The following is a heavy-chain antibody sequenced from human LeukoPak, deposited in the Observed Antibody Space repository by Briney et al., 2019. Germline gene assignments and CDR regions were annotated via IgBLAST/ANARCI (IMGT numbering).Heavy chain of an antibody. CDR2: ISSSSSFI. CDR3: ARPTIAAAGNFEY. CDR1: GFTFSSYS. Sequence: PGGSLRLSCAASGFTFSSYSMNWVRQAPGKGLEWVSSISSSSSFIYYADSVKGRFTLSRDNAKNSLYLQMNSLRAEDTAVYYCARPTIAAAGNFEYWGQGTLVTVSS. J-gene: IGHJ4*02. V-gene: IGHV3-21*04. D-gene: IGHD6-13*01.